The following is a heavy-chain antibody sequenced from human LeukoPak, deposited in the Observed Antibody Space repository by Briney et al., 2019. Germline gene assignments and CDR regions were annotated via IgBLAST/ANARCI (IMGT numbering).Heavy chain of an antibody. D-gene: IGHD1-14*01. J-gene: IGHJ4*02. Sequence: GGSLILSCVASGFSFKSYWMNWVRQAPGKGLEWVASIKYDESEKYSVEGRSIISRDNAKNSLYLQIDSLRAGDTAMYYCARDGYEPGLYFDYWGQGTLVTASS. CDR2: IKYDESE. CDR1: GFSFKSYW. V-gene: IGHV3-7*03. CDR3: ARDGYEPGLYFDY.